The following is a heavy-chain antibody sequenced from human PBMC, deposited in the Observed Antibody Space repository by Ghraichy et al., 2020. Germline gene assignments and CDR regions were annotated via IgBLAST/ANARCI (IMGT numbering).Heavy chain of an antibody. CDR2: ISSSSNTK. V-gene: IGHV3-48*04. J-gene: IGHJ4*02. CDR3: TSGTGWYSGAYFDS. Sequence: ETLSLTCAASGFSFSGYAMNWVRQAPGKGLEWLSYISSSSNTKYYADSVKGRFTISRDNAKNSLFLQMNSLRAEDTAVYWCTSGTGWYSGAYFDSWGQGTLVTVSS. CDR1: GFSFSGYA. D-gene: IGHD6-19*01.